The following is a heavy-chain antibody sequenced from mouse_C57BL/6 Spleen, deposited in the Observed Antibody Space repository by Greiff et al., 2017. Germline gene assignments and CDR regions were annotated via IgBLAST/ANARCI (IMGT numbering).Heavy chain of an antibody. D-gene: IGHD1-1*01. CDR2: ISDGGSYT. J-gene: IGHJ1*03. CDR3: ARDYYGSSYGYCDV. V-gene: IGHV5-4*01. CDR1: GITFSSYA. Sequence: EVHLVESGGGLVKPGGSLKLSCAASGITFSSYAMSWVRQTPEKRLEWVATISDGGSYTYYPDNVKGRFTISRDNAKNNLYLQMSHLKSEDTAMYYCARDYYGSSYGYCDVWGTGTTVTVSS.